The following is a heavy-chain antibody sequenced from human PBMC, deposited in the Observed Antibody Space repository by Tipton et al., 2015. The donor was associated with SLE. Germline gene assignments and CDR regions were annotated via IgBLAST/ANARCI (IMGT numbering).Heavy chain of an antibody. CDR1: GGSFSGYY. V-gene: IGHV4-34*01. CDR3: ARGEAPLGCSSLLDY. J-gene: IGHJ4*02. CDR2: INHSGST. Sequence: TLSLTCAVYGGSFSGYYWSWIRQPPGKGLEWIGEINHSGSTNYNPSLKSRVTISVDTSKTQFSLKLSSVTAADTAVYYCARGEAPLGCSSLLDYWGQGTLVTVS. D-gene: IGHD6-6*01.